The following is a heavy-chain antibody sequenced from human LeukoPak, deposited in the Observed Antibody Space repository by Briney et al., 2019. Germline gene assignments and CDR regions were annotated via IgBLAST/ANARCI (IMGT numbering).Heavy chain of an antibody. CDR3: AKGSGQWLVPYAFDI. CDR2: ISWNSGSI. D-gene: IGHD6-19*01. J-gene: IGHJ3*02. Sequence: HAGGSLRLSCAASGFTFDDYAMHWVRQAPGKGLEWVSGISWNSGSIGYADSVKSRFTISRDNAKNSLYLQMNSLRAEDTALYYCAKGSGQWLVPYAFDIWGQGTMVTVSS. V-gene: IGHV3-9*01. CDR1: GFTFDDYA.